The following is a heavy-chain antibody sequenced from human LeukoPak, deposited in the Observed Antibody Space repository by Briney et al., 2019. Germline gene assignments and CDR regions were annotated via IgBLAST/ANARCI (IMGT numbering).Heavy chain of an antibody. CDR3: ARASRVTAPHNWFDP. Sequence: PSETLSLTCTVPGGSISSYYWSWIRQPAGKGLEWIGRIYTSGSTNYNPSLKSRVTMSVATSKNQFSLKLSSVTAADTAVYYCARASRVTAPHNWFDPWGQGTLVTVSS. CDR1: GGSISSYY. V-gene: IGHV4-4*07. J-gene: IGHJ5*02. D-gene: IGHD2-21*02. CDR2: IYTSGST.